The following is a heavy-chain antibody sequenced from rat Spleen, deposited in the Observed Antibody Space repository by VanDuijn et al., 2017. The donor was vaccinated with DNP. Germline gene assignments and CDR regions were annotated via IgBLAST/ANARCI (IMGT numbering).Heavy chain of an antibody. V-gene: IGHV5-31*01. CDR3: VKDGYGGYGDH. Sequence: EVQLVESGGDLVQPGRSLKLSCVASGFTFNKYWMTWIRQVPGKGLEWVAAITSSGGSTYYPDSVKGRFTISRDNAKNTLYLQMNSLRSEDTATYYCVKDGYGGYGDHWGQGVMVTVSS. J-gene: IGHJ2*01. CDR1: GFTFNKYW. D-gene: IGHD1-11*01. CDR2: ITSSGGST.